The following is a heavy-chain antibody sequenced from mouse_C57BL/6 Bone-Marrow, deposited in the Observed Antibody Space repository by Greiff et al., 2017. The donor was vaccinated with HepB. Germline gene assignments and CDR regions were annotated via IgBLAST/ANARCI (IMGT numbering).Heavy chain of an antibody. D-gene: IGHD2-1*01. CDR2: IHPNSGST. J-gene: IGHJ2*01. CDR1: GYTFTSYW. Sequence: VQLQQPGAELVKPGASVKLSCKASGYTFTSYWMHWVKQRPGQGLEWIGMIHPNSGSTNYNEKFKSKATLTVDKSSSTAYMQLSSLTSEDSAVYYWATILPLYGKIGCWDRGTTLTVSS. CDR3: ATILPLYGKIGC. V-gene: IGHV1-64*01.